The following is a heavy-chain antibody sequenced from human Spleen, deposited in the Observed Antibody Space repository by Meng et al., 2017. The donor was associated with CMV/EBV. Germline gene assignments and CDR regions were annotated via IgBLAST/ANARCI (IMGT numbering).Heavy chain of an antibody. D-gene: IGHD3-3*01. J-gene: IGHJ4*02. CDR1: GFTFDDYG. CDR3: ARLPYYDFWSGFTGYLR. CDR2: INWHGGTT. Sequence: GESLKISCAASGFTFDDYGMSWVRQVPGKGLEWVSGINWHGGTTAYADSVKGRFTISRDNAKNSLYLQMNSLRAEDTAVYYCARLPYYDFWSGFTGYLRWGQGTLVTVSS. V-gene: IGHV3-20*04.